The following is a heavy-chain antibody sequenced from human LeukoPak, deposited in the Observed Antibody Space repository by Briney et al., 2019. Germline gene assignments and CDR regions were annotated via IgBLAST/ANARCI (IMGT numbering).Heavy chain of an antibody. D-gene: IGHD3-22*01. V-gene: IGHV1-2*06. CDR2: INPDNGGT. CDR1: GYTFTGYY. CDR3: AGEDNSSGYRPFDI. J-gene: IGHJ3*02. Sequence: ASVKVSCKASGYTFTGYYIHWVRQAPGQGLDWMGRINPDNGGTNYAQKFQGRVTMTRDMSMSTAYMELSRLRSDDTAVYYCAGEDNSSGYRPFDIWGQGTMVTVPS.